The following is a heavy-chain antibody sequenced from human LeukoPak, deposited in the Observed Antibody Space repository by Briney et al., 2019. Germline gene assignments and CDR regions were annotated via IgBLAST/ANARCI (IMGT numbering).Heavy chain of an antibody. Sequence: VASVKVSCKASGYTFTSYDINWVRQATGQGLEWMGWMNPNSGNTGYAQKFQGRVTMTRNTSISTAYMELSSLRSEDTAAYYCARERAAADWFDPWGQGTLVTVSS. D-gene: IGHD6-13*01. CDR2: MNPNSGNT. V-gene: IGHV1-8*01. J-gene: IGHJ5*02. CDR1: GYTFTSYD. CDR3: ARERAAADWFDP.